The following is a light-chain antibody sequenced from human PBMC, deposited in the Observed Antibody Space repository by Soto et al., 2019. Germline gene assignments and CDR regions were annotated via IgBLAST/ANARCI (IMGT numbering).Light chain of an antibody. J-gene: IGLJ2*01. CDR1: SSDIGGYNY. CDR3: SSYTSSTTLEVV. CDR2: EVS. V-gene: IGLV2-14*01. Sequence: QSALTQPASVSGSPGQSITISCTGTSSDIGGYNYVSWIQHHPGKAPKLLIYEVSNRPSGVSNRFSGSKSGNTASLTISGLQAEAEADYYCSSYTSSTTLEVVFGGGTKLTVL.